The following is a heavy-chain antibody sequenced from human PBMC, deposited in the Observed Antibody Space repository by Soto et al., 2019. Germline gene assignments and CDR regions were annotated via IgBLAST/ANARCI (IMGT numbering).Heavy chain of an antibody. CDR2: ISAYNGNT. CDR3: ARDPYYDRSGHVGYALYSDYVLDV. J-gene: IGHJ6*02. D-gene: IGHD3-22*01. Sequence: QVQLVQSGAEVKKPGASVKVSCKASGYTFTSYGISWVRQAPGQGLEWMGWISAYNGNTNYAQKLQGRVTMTTDTSTSTAYMELRSLRSDATAVYYCARDPYYDRSGHVGYALYSDYVLDVWGQGTTVTVSS. CDR1: GYTFTSYG. V-gene: IGHV1-18*01.